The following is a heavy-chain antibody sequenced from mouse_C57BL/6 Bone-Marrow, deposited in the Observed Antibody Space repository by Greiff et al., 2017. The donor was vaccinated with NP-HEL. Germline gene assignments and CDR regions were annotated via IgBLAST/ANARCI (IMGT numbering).Heavy chain of an antibody. CDR2: IRSKSNNYAT. CDR1: GFSFNTYA. D-gene: IGHD1-1*01. J-gene: IGHJ2*01. Sequence: EVKLVESGGGLVQPKGSLKLSCAASGFSFNTYAMNWVRQAPGKGLEWVARIRSKSNNYATYYADSVKDRFTISRDDSESMLYLQMNNLKTEDTAMYYCVRHGSGSSLDYWGQGTTLTVSS. CDR3: VRHGSGSSLDY. V-gene: IGHV10-1*01.